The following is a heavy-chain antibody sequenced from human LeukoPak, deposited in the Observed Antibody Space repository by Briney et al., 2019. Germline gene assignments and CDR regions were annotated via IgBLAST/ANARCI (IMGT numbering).Heavy chain of an antibody. CDR2: IYYSGST. CDR3: ARVYDSSGYYYPEDFQH. V-gene: IGHV4-31*03. D-gene: IGHD3-22*01. J-gene: IGHJ1*01. Sequence: SETLSLTCTVSGGSISSGGYYWSWIRQHPGKGLEWIGHIYYSGSTYYNPSLKSRVTISVDTSKNQFSLKLSSVTAADTAVYYCARVYDSSGYYYPEDFQHWGQGTLVTVSS. CDR1: GGSISSGGYY.